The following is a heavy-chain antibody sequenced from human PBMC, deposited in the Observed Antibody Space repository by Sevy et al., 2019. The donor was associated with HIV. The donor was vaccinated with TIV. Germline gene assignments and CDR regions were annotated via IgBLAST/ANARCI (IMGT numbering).Heavy chain of an antibody. D-gene: IGHD5-12*01. J-gene: IGHJ3*02. V-gene: IGHV3-64D*06. CDR1: GFTFSSYA. CDR2: ISSNGGST. Sequence: GGSLRLSCSASGFTFSSYAMHWVRQAPGKGLEYVSAISSNGGSTYYADSVKGRFTISRDNSKNTLYLQMISLRAEDTAVDYSVKAGRYRGAFDIWVQGTMATVSS. CDR3: VKAGRYRGAFDI.